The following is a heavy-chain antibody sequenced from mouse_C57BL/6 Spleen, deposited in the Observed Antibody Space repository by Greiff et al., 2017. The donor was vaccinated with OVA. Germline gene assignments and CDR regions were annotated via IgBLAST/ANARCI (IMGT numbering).Heavy chain of an antibody. CDR1: GYTFTSYG. CDR2: IYPRSGNT. V-gene: IGHV1-81*01. D-gene: IGHD1-1*01. J-gene: IGHJ3*01. Sequence: QVQLQQSGAELARPGASVKLSCKASGYTFTSYGISWVKQRTGQGLEWIGEIYPRSGNTYYNEKFKGKATLTADKSSSTAYMELRSLTSDDSAVYFCANYGSSPFAYWGQGTLVTVSA. CDR3: ANYGSSPFAY.